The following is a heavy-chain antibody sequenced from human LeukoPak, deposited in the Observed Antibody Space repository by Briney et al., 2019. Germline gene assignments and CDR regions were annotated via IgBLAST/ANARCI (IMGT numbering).Heavy chain of an antibody. V-gene: IGHV3-30*02. D-gene: IGHD1-26*01. CDR3: AKDWYSGSPTYLDV. CDR2: IRYDGSNK. CDR1: GFPFSSFG. Sequence: PGGSLRLSCSASGFPFSSFGMHWVRQAPGKGLEWVAFIRYDGSNKYYADSVKGPFTISRDNSKNTLYLRMDRLRVEDTAVYYCAKDWYSGSPTYLDVWGRGTTVTVSS. J-gene: IGHJ6*03.